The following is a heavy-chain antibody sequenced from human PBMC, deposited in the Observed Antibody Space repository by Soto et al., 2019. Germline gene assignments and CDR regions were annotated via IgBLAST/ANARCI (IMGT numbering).Heavy chain of an antibody. CDR3: AKGEYYYGSGAPYYAMDV. CDR2: ISYDGSNK. CDR1: GYTFSSYG. Sequence: QVQLVESGGGVVQPGRSLRLSCAASGYTFSSYGMHWVRQAPGKGLEWVAVISYDGSNKYYADSVNGRFTISGDNSKNTLYLQMNSLRAEDTGVYYCAKGEYYYGSGAPYYAMDVWGQGTTVTVSS. V-gene: IGHV3-30*18. D-gene: IGHD3-10*01. J-gene: IGHJ6*02.